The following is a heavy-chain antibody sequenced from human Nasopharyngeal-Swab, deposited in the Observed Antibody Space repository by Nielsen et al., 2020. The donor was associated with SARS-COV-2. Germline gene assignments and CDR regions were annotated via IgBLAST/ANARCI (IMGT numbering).Heavy chain of an antibody. J-gene: IGHJ4*02. Sequence: RQAPGKGLERLGSIYYSGSTYYNPSLKSRVTISVDTSKNQFSLKLSSVTAADTAVYYCASHDYGDYGVVDYWGQGTLVTVSS. D-gene: IGHD4-17*01. CDR2: IYYSGST. V-gene: IGHV4-39*01. CDR3: ASHDYGDYGVVDY.